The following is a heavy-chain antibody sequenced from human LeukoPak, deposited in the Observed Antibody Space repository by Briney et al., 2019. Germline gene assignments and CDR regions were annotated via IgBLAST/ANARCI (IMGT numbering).Heavy chain of an antibody. V-gene: IGHV3-53*01. CDR1: GFTVSSNY. D-gene: IGHD2-15*01. Sequence: GGSLRLSCAASGFTVSSNYMSWVRQAPGKGLEWVSVIYSGGSTYYADSVKGRFTISRDDSKNTLYLQMNSLRAEDTAVYYCARGAAATRGPSKSNWFDPWGQGTLVTVSS. CDR2: IYSGGST. CDR3: ARGAAATRGPSKSNWFDP. J-gene: IGHJ5*02.